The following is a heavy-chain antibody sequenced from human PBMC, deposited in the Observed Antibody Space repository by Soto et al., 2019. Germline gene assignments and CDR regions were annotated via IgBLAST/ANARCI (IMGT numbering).Heavy chain of an antibody. D-gene: IGHD6-19*01. J-gene: IGHJ4*02. CDR3: ARDSTSSGWGEENY. Sequence: GGSLRLSCAASGFTFSSYAMHWVRQAPDKGLEWVAVISYDGSNKYYADSVKGRFTISRDNSKNTLYLQMNSLRAEDTAVYYCARDSTSSGWGEENYWGQGTLVTVSS. CDR1: GFTFSSYA. CDR2: ISYDGSNK. V-gene: IGHV3-30-3*01.